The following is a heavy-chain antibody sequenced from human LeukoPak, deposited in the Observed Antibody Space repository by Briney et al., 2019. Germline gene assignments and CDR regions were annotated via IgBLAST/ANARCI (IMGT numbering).Heavy chain of an antibody. CDR3: ATDPRTTVFGTFRYYYMDV. CDR2: ISAYNGNT. J-gene: IGHJ6*03. CDR1: GYTFTSYG. Sequence: ASVKVSCKASGYTFTSYGISWVRQAPGQGLEWMGWISAYNGNTNYAQKLQGRVTMTTDTSTSTTYMELSRLTSDDTAVYYCATDPRTTVFGTFRYYYMDVWGEGTTVAVSS. V-gene: IGHV1-18*01. D-gene: IGHD3-3*01.